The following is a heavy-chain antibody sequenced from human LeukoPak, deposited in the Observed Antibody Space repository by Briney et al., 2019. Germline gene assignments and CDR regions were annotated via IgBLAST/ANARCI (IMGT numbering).Heavy chain of an antibody. D-gene: IGHD3-10*01. J-gene: IGHJ6*04. CDR3: ARGGGVMDV. Sequence: SQTLSLTCAISGDSVSSNSAGWSWIRQSPSRGLEWLGRTYYRSKWYNDYAVSVKSRITINPDSSKNQFSLQLNSVTPEDTAVYYCARGGGVMDVWGKGTTVTVSS. CDR2: TYYRSKWYN. CDR1: GDSVSSNSAG. V-gene: IGHV6-1*01.